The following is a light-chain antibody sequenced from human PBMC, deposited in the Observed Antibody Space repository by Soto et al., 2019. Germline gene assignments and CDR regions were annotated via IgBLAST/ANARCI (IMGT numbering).Light chain of an antibody. CDR1: QSINRNF. Sequence: EIVLTQSPGTLYLSPGEGATLSCRASQSINRNFLAWYQQKRGQVPRLLIYAASIRATGIPDRFSGSGSGTDFTLTVSRLEPEDFAVYYCHQYGSSPMYSFGQGTKVDIK. V-gene: IGKV3-20*01. CDR3: HQYGSSPMYS. CDR2: AAS. J-gene: IGKJ2*03.